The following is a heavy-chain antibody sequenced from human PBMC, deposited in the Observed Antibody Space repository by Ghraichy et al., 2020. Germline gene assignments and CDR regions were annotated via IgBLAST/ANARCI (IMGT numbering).Heavy chain of an antibody. CDR3: AKAADFWSGYYDKNKYYYYGMDV. J-gene: IGHJ6*02. D-gene: IGHD3-3*01. V-gene: IGHV3-23*01. CDR2: ISGSGGST. CDR1: GFTFSSYA. Sequence: GGSLRLSCAASGFTFSSYAMSWVRQAPGKGLEWVSAISGSGGSTYYAESVKGRFTISRDNSKNTLYLQMNSLRAEDPAVYYCAKAADFWSGYYDKNKYYYYGMDVWGQGITVTVSS.